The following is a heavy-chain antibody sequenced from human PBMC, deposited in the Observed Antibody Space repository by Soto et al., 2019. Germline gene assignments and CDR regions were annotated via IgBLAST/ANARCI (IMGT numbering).Heavy chain of an antibody. CDR3: ARAGGCSGGSCYPNDAFDI. J-gene: IGHJ3*02. V-gene: IGHV3-13*01. D-gene: IGHD2-15*01. Sequence: EVQLVESGGGLVQPGGSLRLSCAASGFTFSSYDMHWVRQATGKGLERVSAIGTAGDTYYPGSVKGRFTISRENAKNSLYLQRNSLRAEDTAVYYCARAGGCSGGSCYPNDAFDIWGQGTMVTLSS. CDR2: IGTAGDT. CDR1: GFTFSSYD.